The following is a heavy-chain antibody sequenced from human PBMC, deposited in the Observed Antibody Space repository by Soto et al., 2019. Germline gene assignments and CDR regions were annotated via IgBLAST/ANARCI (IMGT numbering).Heavy chain of an antibody. V-gene: IGHV3-23*01. CDR2: ISGSGDST. CDR3: ARRGPGTYFDY. Sequence: SVISGSGDSTYYADSVKGRFTISRDNSKNTLYLQMNSLRAEDTAVYYCARRGPGTYFDYWGQGTLVTVSS. D-gene: IGHD6-13*01. J-gene: IGHJ4*02.